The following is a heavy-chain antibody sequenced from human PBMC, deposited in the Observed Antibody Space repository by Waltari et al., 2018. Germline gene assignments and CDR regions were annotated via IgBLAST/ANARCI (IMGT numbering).Heavy chain of an antibody. V-gene: IGHV4-38-2*01. CDR3: ARAHSGSYSYVNWFDP. D-gene: IGHD1-26*01. CDR1: GYSISSGYY. J-gene: IGHJ5*02. Sequence: QVQLQESGPGLVKPSETLSLTCAVSGYSISSGYYWGWIRQPPEKGLEWIGSIYHSGGNDYNPSRKGRVTISIDTSKNQFSLRLSSVTAADTAVYYCARAHSGSYSYVNWFDPWGQGTLVTVSS. CDR2: IYHSGGN.